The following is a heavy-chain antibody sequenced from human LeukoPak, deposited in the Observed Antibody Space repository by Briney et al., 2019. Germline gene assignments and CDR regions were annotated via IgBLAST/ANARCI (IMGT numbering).Heavy chain of an antibody. D-gene: IGHD3-9*01. Sequence: PETLSLTCSASGDSINSGVSYWAWIRQPPGKGLEWIGTIYYSGSAGSTYYNPSLKSRVTISVGTSKNQFSLNLSSVTAADTAIYYCARHLYDKTGRPLDSWGQGTLVTVSS. CDR2: IYYSGSAGST. J-gene: IGHJ4*02. V-gene: IGHV4-39*01. CDR1: GDSINSGVSY. CDR3: ARHLYDKTGRPLDS.